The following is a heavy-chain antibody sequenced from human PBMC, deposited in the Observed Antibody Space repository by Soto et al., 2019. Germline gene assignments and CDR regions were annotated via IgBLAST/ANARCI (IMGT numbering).Heavy chain of an antibody. CDR3: TRHWLATREFDY. J-gene: IGHJ4*02. D-gene: IGHD1-26*01. V-gene: IGHV3-21*01. CDR1: GFTFSSYS. Sequence: GGSLRLSCAASGFTFSSYSMNWVRQAPGKGLEWVSSISSSSGHIYYADSLKGRFTISRDNAKNSLYLQMNSLRAEDTAVYYCTRHWLATREFDYWGQGTLVTVSS. CDR2: ISSSSGHI.